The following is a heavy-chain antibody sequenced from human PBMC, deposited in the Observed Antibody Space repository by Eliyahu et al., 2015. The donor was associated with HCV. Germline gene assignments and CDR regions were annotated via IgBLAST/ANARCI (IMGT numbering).Heavy chain of an antibody. CDR3: ARSQYPDLTDYGFYYYYGMDV. V-gene: IGHV2-70*15. J-gene: IGHJ6*02. Sequence: QVTLRESGPALVRPTQTLTLTCTFSGFSLTSHSMXVSWIRQPPGKALEWLARIHWDDDRYYSPSLKTRLTISKDTSKNQVVLTMTNMDPGDTATYYCARSQYPDLTDYGFYYYYGMDVWGHGTTVTVSS. CDR2: IHWDDDR. D-gene: IGHD4-17*01. CDR1: GFSLTSHSMX.